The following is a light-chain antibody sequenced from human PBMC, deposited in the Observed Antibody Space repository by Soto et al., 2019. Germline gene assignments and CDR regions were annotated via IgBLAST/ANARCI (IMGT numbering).Light chain of an antibody. V-gene: IGLV2-23*01. CDR2: EGT. J-gene: IGLJ1*01. CDR1: SSDIGGHNL. CDR3: CSHAGGYTFV. Sequence: QSALTQPASVSGSPGQSITISCTGSSSDIGGHNLVSWYQQIPGKAPKLIIYEGTKRPPGIPYRFSGSKSGNTASLAISGXXXXXXXDXYCCSHAGGYTFVFGTGTKLTVL.